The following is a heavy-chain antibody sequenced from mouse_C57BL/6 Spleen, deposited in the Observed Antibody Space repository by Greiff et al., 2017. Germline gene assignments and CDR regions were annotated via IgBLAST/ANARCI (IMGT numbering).Heavy chain of an antibody. D-gene: IGHD1-1*01. CDR1: GYTFTSYW. CDR2: IYPSDSET. J-gene: IGHJ4*01. Sequence: VQLQQPGAELVRPGSSVKLSCKASGYTFTSYWMDWVKQRPGQGLEWIGNIYPSDSETHYNQKFKDKATLTVDKSSSTAYMQLSSLTSEDSAVYYCARRVVDYAMDYWGQGTSVTVSS. CDR3: ARRVVDYAMDY. V-gene: IGHV1-61*01.